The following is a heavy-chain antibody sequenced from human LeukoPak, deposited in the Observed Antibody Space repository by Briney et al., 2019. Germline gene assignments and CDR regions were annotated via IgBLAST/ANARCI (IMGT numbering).Heavy chain of an antibody. Sequence: ASVKVSCKVSGYTLTELSMHWVRQAPGKGLEWMGGFDPEDGETIYAQKFQGRVTMTEDTSTDTAYMELSSLRSEDTAVYYCAKDYLSGDYRNNWFDPWGQGTLVTVSS. D-gene: IGHD4-17*01. J-gene: IGHJ5*02. CDR2: FDPEDGET. CDR1: GYTLTELS. CDR3: AKDYLSGDYRNNWFDP. V-gene: IGHV1-24*01.